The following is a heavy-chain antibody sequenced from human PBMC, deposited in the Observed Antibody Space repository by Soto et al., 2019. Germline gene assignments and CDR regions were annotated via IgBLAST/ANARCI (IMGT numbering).Heavy chain of an antibody. CDR3: ASLAILGVNTDYYGMDV. CDR1: GYTFTSYA. J-gene: IGHJ6*02. CDR2: INAGNGNT. D-gene: IGHD3-3*01. V-gene: IGHV1-3*01. Sequence: QVQLVQSGAGVKKPGASVTVSCKASGYTFTSYAMHWVRQAPGQRLAWIGWINAGNGNTKYSQKFQGRVTITEDTSASTAYVEMSSLRSEDTAVYYCASLAILGVNTDYYGMDVWGQGTTVTVSS.